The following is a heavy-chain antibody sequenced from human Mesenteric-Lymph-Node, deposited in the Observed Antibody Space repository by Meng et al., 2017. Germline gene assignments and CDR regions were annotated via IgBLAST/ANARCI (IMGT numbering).Heavy chain of an antibody. J-gene: IGHJ4*02. Sequence: GGSLRLSCEASGFTFSTYTMNWVRQAPGKGLEWVSSISSDSDDSFYADSVKGRFTVSRDNAKNSLYLQLNSLRADDTAVYYCARPSSSMYYQYKFEIWGQGTLVTVSS. CDR3: ARPSSSMYYQYKFEI. CDR1: GFTFSTYT. V-gene: IGHV3-21*01. D-gene: IGHD2-2*01. CDR2: ISSDSDDS.